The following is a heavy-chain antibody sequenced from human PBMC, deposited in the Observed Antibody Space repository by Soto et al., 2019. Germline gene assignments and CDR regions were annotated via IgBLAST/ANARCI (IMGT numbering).Heavy chain of an antibody. CDR3: AKVGGPTIAVAGNIKRGYFDY. V-gene: IGHV3-23*01. CDR2: ISGSGGST. CDR1: GFTFSSYA. D-gene: IGHD6-19*01. J-gene: IGHJ4*02. Sequence: GGSLRLSCAASGFTFSSYAMSWVRQAPGKGLEWVSGISGSGGSTYYADSVKVRFTISRDNSKNTLYLQMNSLRAEDTAVYYCAKVGGPTIAVAGNIKRGYFDYWGQGTLVTVSS.